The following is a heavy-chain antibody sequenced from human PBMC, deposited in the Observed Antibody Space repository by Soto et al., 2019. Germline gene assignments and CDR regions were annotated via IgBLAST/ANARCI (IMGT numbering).Heavy chain of an antibody. J-gene: IGHJ4*02. V-gene: IGHV3-23*01. D-gene: IGHD6-19*01. CDR2: ISGGGDTT. CDR3: AKTVPATNY. Sequence: PGGSLRLSCAASGFTFSNYAMIWVRQAPGKGLEWVSAISGGGDTTYYADSVKGRFTISRDNSKNTLYLQMNSLRGGDTALYYCAKTVPATNYWGQGTLVTVSS. CDR1: GFTFSNYA.